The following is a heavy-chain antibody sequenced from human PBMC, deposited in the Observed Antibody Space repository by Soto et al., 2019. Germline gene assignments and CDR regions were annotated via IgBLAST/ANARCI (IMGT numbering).Heavy chain of an antibody. CDR2: ISYDGSNK. CDR3: AKEWRYFDWLLSD. V-gene: IGHV3-30*18. J-gene: IGHJ4*02. Sequence: GGSLRLSCAASGFTFSSYGMHWVRQAPGKGLEWVAVISYDGSNKYYADSVKGRFTISRDNSKNTLYLQMNSLRAEDTAVYYCAKEWRYFDWLLSDWGQGTLVTVSS. CDR1: GFTFSSYG. D-gene: IGHD3-9*01.